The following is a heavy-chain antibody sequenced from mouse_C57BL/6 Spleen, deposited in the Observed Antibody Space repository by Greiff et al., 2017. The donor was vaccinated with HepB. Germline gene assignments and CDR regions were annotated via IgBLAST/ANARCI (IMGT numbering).Heavy chain of an antibody. Sequence: VQLQQPGAELVKPGASVKMSCKASGYTFTSYWITWVKQRPGQGLEWIGDIYPGSGSTNYNEKFKSKATLTVDTSSSTAYMQLSSLTSEDSAVYYCARGGIYYYGSSPDYFDYWGQGTTLTVSS. CDR1: GYTFTSYW. CDR2: IYPGSGST. J-gene: IGHJ2*01. D-gene: IGHD1-1*01. CDR3: ARGGIYYYGSSPDYFDY. V-gene: IGHV1-55*01.